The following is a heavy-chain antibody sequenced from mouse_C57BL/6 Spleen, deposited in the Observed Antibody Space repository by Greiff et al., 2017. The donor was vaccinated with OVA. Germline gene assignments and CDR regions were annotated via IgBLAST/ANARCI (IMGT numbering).Heavy chain of an antibody. J-gene: IGHJ3*01. CDR2: IFPNNGGT. CDR1: GYPFTDYN. V-gene: IGHV1-18*01. D-gene: IGHD2-4*01. Sequence: VQLKQSGPELVKPGPPVKIPCKVSGYPFTDYNMDWVKQTHGKSLEWIGVIFPNNGGTIYNQKLKGKATLTVDKSSSTAYIELRSLTSEDTAVYYCAREGYDYVPFAYWGQGTLVTVSA. CDR3: AREGYDYVPFAY.